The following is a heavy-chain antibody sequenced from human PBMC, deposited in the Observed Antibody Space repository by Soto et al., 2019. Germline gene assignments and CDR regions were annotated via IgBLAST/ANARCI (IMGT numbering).Heavy chain of an antibody. CDR2: ITAFNGNT. J-gene: IGHJ6*02. Sequence: QVHLVQSGAEVRKPGASVKVSCKTSGYTFSKFGISWVRQAPGQGLQWMGWITAFNGNTNYEERFKGRVTMTTDTSTSTAYMELRNLRSDDTAVYYCARDLGGVEVPGVTRADVWGQGTTVTVSS. V-gene: IGHV1-18*01. CDR1: GYTFSKFG. CDR3: ARDLGGVEVPGVTRADV. D-gene: IGHD2-15*01.